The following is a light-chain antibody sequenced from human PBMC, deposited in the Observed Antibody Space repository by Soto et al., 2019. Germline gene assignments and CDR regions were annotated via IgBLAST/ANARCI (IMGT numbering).Light chain of an antibody. CDR2: YDS. Sequence: SYELTQPPSVSVAPGKTARITCGGNNIGSKSVHWYQQKPGQAPVLVIYYDSDRPSGIPERFSGSNSGNTVTLTISRVEAGDEADYYCQVWDSSSDHPNVVFGGGTKLTVL. CDR1: NIGSKS. V-gene: IGLV3-21*04. J-gene: IGLJ2*01. CDR3: QVWDSSSDHPNVV.